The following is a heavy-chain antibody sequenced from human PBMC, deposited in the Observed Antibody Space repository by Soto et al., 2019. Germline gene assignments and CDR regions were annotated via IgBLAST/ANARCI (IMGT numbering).Heavy chain of an antibody. CDR3: AKDWGIAAAGITYFDY. CDR1: GFTLSSYG. V-gene: IGHV3-30*18. D-gene: IGHD6-13*01. J-gene: IGHJ4*02. CDR2: ISYDGSNK. Sequence: QVQLVESGGGVVQPGRSLRLSCAASGFTLSSYGMQWVRQAPGKGLEWVAVISYDGSNKYYADSVKGRFTISRDNSKNTLYLQMNSLRAEDTAVYYCAKDWGIAAAGITYFDYWGQGTLVTVSS.